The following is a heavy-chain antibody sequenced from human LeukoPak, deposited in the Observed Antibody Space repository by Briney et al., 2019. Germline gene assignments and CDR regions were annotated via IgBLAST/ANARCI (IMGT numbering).Heavy chain of an antibody. CDR2: INPNSGGT. CDR1: GYTFTSYD. V-gene: IGHV1-2*02. CDR3: AKAPPPGTVRGVIPPYYFDY. D-gene: IGHD3-10*01. Sequence: ASVKVSCKASGYTFTSYDINWVRQAPGQGLEWMGWINPNSGGTNYAQKFQGRVTMTRDTSISTAYMELSRLRSDDTAVYYCAKAPPPGTVRGVIPPYYFDYWGQGTLVTVSS. J-gene: IGHJ4*02.